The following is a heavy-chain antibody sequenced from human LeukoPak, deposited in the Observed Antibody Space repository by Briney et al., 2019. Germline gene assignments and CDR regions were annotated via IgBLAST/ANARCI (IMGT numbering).Heavy chain of an antibody. CDR2: FDPEDGET. Sequence: ASVRVSCKVSGYTLTELSMHWVRQAPGKGLEWMGGFDPEDGETIYAQKFQGRVTVTEDTSTDTAYMELSSLRSEDTAVYYCATAHFGWFGEYGGLDYWGQGTLVTVSS. V-gene: IGHV1-24*01. D-gene: IGHD3-10*01. CDR3: ATAHFGWFGEYGGLDY. CDR1: GYTLTELS. J-gene: IGHJ4*02.